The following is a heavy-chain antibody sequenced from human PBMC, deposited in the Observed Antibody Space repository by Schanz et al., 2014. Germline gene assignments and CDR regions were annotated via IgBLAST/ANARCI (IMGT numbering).Heavy chain of an antibody. D-gene: IGHD2-2*01. CDR2: VPFDGSQK. Sequence: QVQLVESGGGVVQPGRSLRLSCAASGFTFSSYALHWVRQAPGKGLEWVAFVPFDGSQKFYADSVKGRFTISRDNSKNTMYLQMNRLRPGDTAVYYCARESSNDIVLVPGAVFDHWGQGILVTVSS. CDR3: ARESSNDIVLVPGAVFDH. V-gene: IGHV3-30*04. J-gene: IGHJ4*02. CDR1: GFTFSSYA.